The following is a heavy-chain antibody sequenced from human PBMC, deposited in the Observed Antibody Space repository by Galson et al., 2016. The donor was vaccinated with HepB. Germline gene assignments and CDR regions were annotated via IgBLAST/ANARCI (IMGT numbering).Heavy chain of an antibody. CDR1: GGSISVAGVY. V-gene: IGHV4-31*03. CDR2: IYYIWTT. D-gene: IGHD7-27*01. Sequence: TLSLTCTVSGGSISVAGVYWSWIRQLPGKGPEWIGYIYYIWTTYYNPSLASRVTLSVDTSKNQFSLELNSVTPADTAVYFCSREGGPTWVFDSWGRGALVTVSS. J-gene: IGHJ4*02. CDR3: SREGGPTWVFDS.